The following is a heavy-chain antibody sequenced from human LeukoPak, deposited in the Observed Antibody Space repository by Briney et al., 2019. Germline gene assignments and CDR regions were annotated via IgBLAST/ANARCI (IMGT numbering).Heavy chain of an antibody. CDR2: MNPISGNT. J-gene: IGHJ4*02. CDR1: GYTFTSYG. V-gene: IGHV1-8*03. Sequence: ASVKVSCKASGYTFTSYGINWVRQATGQGLEWMGWMNPISGNTGYAQKFQGRVTITRNTSIRTAYMELRSLRSDDTAVYYCARLSYDFWSGYYISLDYWGQGTLVTVSS. CDR3: ARLSYDFWSGYYISLDY. D-gene: IGHD3-3*01.